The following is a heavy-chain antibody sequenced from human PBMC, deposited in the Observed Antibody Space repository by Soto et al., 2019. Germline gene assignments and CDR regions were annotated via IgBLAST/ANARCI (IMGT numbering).Heavy chain of an antibody. D-gene: IGHD1-26*01. J-gene: IGHJ6*02. V-gene: IGHV3-53*01. CDR2: IYSGGST. CDR3: ARGWGELLRYGMDV. CDR1: GFTVSSNY. Sequence: EVQLVESGGGLIQPGGSLRLSCAASGFTVSSNYMSWVRQAPGKGLEWVSVIYSGGSTYYADSVKGRFTISRDNSKNTLYLQMNSLRAEDTAVYYCARGWGELLRYGMDVWGQGTTDTVSS.